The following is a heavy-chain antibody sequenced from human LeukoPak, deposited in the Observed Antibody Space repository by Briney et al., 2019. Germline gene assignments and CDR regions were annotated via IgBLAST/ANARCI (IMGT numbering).Heavy chain of an antibody. CDR1: AFTFSNYW. D-gene: IGHD4-11*01. CDR3: AKGRVTYDY. J-gene: IGHJ4*02. Sequence: GGSLRLSCAASAFTFSNYWMSWVRQAPGKGLEWVASIKPDGSEKYYVDSVKGRFTISRDHAKNLLYLQMNSLRAEDTAVYYCAKGRVTYDYWGQGTLVTVSS. V-gene: IGHV3-7*01. CDR2: IKPDGSEK.